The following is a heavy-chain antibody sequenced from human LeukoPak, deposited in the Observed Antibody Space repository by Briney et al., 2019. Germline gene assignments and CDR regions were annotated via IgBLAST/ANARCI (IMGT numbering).Heavy chain of an antibody. D-gene: IGHD1-26*01. J-gene: IGHJ4*02. V-gene: IGHV3-23*01. CDR1: VFTLNTYS. CDR2: ISISGGT. Sequence: GGSLRLSCAASVFTLNTYSMRWVRQARRKGLEWVSVISISGGTYYADSVKGRFTISRDISKNTVFLQMDSLRVEDTAVYYCTKHGERGTNRFDYWGQGTLVTASS. CDR3: TKHGERGTNRFDY.